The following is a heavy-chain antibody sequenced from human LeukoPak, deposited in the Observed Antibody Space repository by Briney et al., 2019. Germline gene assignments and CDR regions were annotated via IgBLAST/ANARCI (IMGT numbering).Heavy chain of an antibody. CDR1: GFTFSSYA. V-gene: IGHV3-64D*06. J-gene: IGHJ3*02. D-gene: IGHD3-16*01. CDR2: ISSNGGST. CDR3: VKSPIMSWGSEGGAFDI. Sequence: GGSLRLSCSASGFTFSSYAMRWVRQAPGKGLEYVSAISSNGGSTYYADSVKGRFTISRDNSKNTLYLQMSSLRAEDTAVYYCVKSPIMSWGSEGGAFDIWGQGTMVTVSS.